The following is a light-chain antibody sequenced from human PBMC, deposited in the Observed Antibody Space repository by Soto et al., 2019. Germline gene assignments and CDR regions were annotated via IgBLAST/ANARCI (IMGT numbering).Light chain of an antibody. Sequence: QSVLTQPPSVSAAPGRKVTISCSGSNSNIGNNYVSWYQQFPGTAPKVLIYDNNKRPSGIPDRFSGSKSATSATLVITGLQTGDEADYYCGAWDSSLHAGVFGGGTQLTVL. J-gene: IGLJ2*01. CDR2: DNN. CDR1: NSNIGNNY. CDR3: GAWDSSLHAGV. V-gene: IGLV1-51*01.